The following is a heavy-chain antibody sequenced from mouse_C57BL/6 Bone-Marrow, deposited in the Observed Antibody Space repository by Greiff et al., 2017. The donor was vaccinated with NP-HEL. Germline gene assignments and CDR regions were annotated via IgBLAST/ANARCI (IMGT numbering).Heavy chain of an antibody. CDR3: ARKDYGIFFVY. CDR2: INPGSGGT. CDR1: GYAFTNYL. V-gene: IGHV1-54*01. D-gene: IGHD1-1*01. J-gene: IGHJ3*01. Sequence: QVQLQQSGAELVRPGTSVKVSCKASGYAFTNYLIEWVKQRPGQGLEWIGVINPGSGGTNYNEKFKGKATLTADKSSSTAYMQLSSLTSEDSAVYFCARKDYGIFFVYRGQGTLVTVSA.